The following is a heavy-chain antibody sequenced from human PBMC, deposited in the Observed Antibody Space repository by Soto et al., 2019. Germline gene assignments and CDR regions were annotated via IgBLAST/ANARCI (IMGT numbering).Heavy chain of an antibody. CDR2: IGAKADA. J-gene: IGHJ3*01. D-gene: IGHD1-26*01. CDR3: ARSPSGSFPSGNAFDL. CDR1: GFTFNNYD. V-gene: IGHV3-13*01. Sequence: PVGSLRLSCPASGFTFNNYDMFWVRQETGKGLEWVSAIGAKADAFYPDSVKGRCTVSRENGKNSLYLQMHSLRVGDTAVYYCARSPSGSFPSGNAFDLWGQGTMVTVSS.